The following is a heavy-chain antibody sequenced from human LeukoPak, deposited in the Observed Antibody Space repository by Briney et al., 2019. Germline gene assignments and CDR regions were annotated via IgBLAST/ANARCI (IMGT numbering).Heavy chain of an antibody. Sequence: SETLSLTCTVSGGSISSGGYYWSWIRQHPGKGLEWIGYIYYSGSTYYNPSLKSRVTISVDTSKNQFSLRLSPVTAADTAVYYCARERFLEWFTDYWGQGTLVTVSS. D-gene: IGHD3-3*01. J-gene: IGHJ4*02. CDR2: IYYSGST. CDR3: ARERFLEWFTDY. V-gene: IGHV4-31*03. CDR1: GGSISSGGYY.